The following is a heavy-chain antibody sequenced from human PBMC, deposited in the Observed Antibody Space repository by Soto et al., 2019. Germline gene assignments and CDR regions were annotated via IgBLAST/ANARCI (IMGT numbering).Heavy chain of an antibody. CDR3: ARAGGDGGSCYTVVGLRYGMDV. V-gene: IGHV3-30-3*01. CDR2: ISYDGNNK. Sequence: QVQLVESGGGVVQPGRSLRLSCAASGFTFSSYAMYWVRQAPGKGLEWVAVISYDGNNKYYADSVKGRFTISRDNSKNTLYLQMNSLRAEDTAVYYCARAGGDGGSCYTVVGLRYGMDVWGQGTTVNVSS. D-gene: IGHD2-15*01. CDR1: GFTFSSYA. J-gene: IGHJ6*02.